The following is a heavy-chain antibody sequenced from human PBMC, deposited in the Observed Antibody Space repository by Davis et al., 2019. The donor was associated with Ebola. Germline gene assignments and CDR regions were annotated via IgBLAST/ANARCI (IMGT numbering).Heavy chain of an antibody. V-gene: IGHV3-7*03. CDR3: ARGRHLFDY. CDR2: IKQDGSEE. J-gene: IGHJ4*02. D-gene: IGHD1-1*01. CDR1: GFVFSSYV. Sequence: GGSLRLSCAASGFVFSSYVMSWVRQAPGKGLEWVANIKQDGSEEYYVDSVKGRFTISRDNAKNSLSLQMNSLRAEDTAVYYCARGRHLFDYWGQGTQVTVSS.